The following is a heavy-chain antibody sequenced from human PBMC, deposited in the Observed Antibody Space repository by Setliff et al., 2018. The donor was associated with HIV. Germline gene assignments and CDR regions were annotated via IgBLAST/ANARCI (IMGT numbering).Heavy chain of an antibody. Sequence: KPSETLSLTCSVSGDSIGTYYWNWIRQTPGKRLAWIGFFYYGGSTDYNPALKNRVAISLDTSRNRVSLKMTSVTAADTAGYYCARARLLGGFLSWGRGALVTVSS. J-gene: IGHJ5*02. D-gene: IGHD7-27*01. CDR1: GDSIGTYY. CDR3: ARARLLGGFLS. CDR2: FYYGGST. V-gene: IGHV4-59*01.